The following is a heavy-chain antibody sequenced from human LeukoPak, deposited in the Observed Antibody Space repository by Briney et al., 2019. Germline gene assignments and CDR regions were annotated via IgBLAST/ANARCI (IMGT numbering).Heavy chain of an antibody. Sequence: ASVKVSCKASGYTFTSYGISWVRQSPGQGIEWMRWISANNGNTNYAQKLQGRVTMTTDTSTSTAYMELRSLSSDDTAVYYCARMYSSGWPLECLDVWGQGTMVTVSS. V-gene: IGHV1-18*01. D-gene: IGHD6-19*01. CDR2: ISANNGNT. CDR3: ARMYSSGWPLECLDV. J-gene: IGHJ3*01. CDR1: GYTFTSYG.